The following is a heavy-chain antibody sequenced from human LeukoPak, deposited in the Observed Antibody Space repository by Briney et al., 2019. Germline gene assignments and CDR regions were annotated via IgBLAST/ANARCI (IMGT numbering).Heavy chain of an antibody. CDR1: GFTFNSYG. D-gene: IGHD6-19*01. J-gene: IGHJ4*02. CDR3: ARDGYSSGWYDFDY. CDR2: ISTSSSYI. Sequence: PGGSLRLSCAASGFTFNSYGMSWVRQAPGKGLEWVSSISTSSSYIYYADSVKGRFTISRDNARNSLYLQMNSLRGEDTAVYYCARDGYSSGWYDFDYWGQGTLVTVSS. V-gene: IGHV3-21*01.